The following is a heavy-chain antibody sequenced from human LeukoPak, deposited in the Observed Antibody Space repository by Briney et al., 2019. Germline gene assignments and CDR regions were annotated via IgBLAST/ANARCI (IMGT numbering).Heavy chain of an antibody. V-gene: IGHV3-11*01. CDR1: RSTFSDYS. J-gene: IGHJ4*02. CDR2: ISSRGTAM. D-gene: IGHD5-12*01. CDR3: ARSELVGYSGYDLDY. Sequence: GGSLSLSCAVSRSTFSDYSMSWVRQAAGKGLEWISYISSRGTAMYYADSVKGRFSISRDNAKKSLYLQMNSLRAEDTAVYYCARSELVGYSGYDLDYWGQGTLVTVSS.